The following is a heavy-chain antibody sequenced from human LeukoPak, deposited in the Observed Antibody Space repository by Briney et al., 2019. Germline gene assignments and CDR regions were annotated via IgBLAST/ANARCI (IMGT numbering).Heavy chain of an antibody. J-gene: IGHJ4*02. V-gene: IGHV3-7*05. Sequence: GGSLRLSCAASGFTFSNHCMSWVRQAPGKGLEWVANIKEDGSEKYYVDSVKGRFTISRDNAKNSLYLQMNSLRAEDTAVYYCARVRTIAARPYYFDYWGQGTLVTVSS. CDR1: GFTFSNHC. CDR3: ARVRTIAARPYYFDY. CDR2: IKEDGSEK. D-gene: IGHD6-6*01.